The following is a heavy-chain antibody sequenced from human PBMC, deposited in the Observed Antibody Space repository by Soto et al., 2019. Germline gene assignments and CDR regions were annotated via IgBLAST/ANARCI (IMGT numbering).Heavy chain of an antibody. CDR3: ARDVGYSQADYFDD. J-gene: IGHJ4*02. CDR2: ISGHNGNT. D-gene: IGHD5-18*01. CDR1: GYAFNEFG. Sequence: HLVQPENEVRKPGASVRVSCKASGYAFNEFGISWVRQAPGQGLQWVGRISGHNGNTEYALNFRGRVTLTTDTSTNTAYMDLTSLTRDDTSVYYCARDVGYSQADYFDDWGQGTLVTVSS. V-gene: IGHV1-18*01.